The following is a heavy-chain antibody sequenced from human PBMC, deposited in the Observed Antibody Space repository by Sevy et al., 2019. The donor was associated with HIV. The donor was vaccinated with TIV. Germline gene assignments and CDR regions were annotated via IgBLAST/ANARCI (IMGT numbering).Heavy chain of an antibody. CDR2: INTRGDT. V-gene: IGHV4-4*07. Sequence: SETLSLTCTVSGASISNYYWSWIRQPAGKGLEWIGRINTRGDTHYNPSLKNRVTMSLDMSQKHFSLKLTSVIATDTAVYYCARDIALRGVFPTFYYHYYMDVWGKGTTVTVSS. J-gene: IGHJ6*03. CDR3: ARDIALRGVFPTFYYHYYMDV. D-gene: IGHD3-10*01. CDR1: GASISNYY.